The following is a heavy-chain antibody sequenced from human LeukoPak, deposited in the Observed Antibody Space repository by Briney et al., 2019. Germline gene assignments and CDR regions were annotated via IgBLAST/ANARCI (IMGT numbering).Heavy chain of an antibody. CDR2: ISISGGTT. D-gene: IGHD4-17*01. Sequence: GGSLRLSCTASAFAFSNHAMSWVRQAPGKGLEWVPSISISGGTTYYTDSVKGRFTISRENSKSTLYLQMNNLRADDTAVYYCANEIRPNDYWGQGTLVTVSS. CDR1: AFAFSNHA. J-gene: IGHJ4*02. V-gene: IGHV3-23*01. CDR3: ANEIRPNDY.